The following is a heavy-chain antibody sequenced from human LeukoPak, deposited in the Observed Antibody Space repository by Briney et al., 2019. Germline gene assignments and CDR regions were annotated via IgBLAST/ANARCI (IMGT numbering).Heavy chain of an antibody. Sequence: PSETLSLTCAVYGGSFSGYYWSWIRQPPGKGLEWIGEINHSGSTNYNPSLKSRVTISVDTSKNQFSLKLSSVTAADTAVYYCASSPRDSSGYYREFDYWGQGTLVTVSS. CDR1: GGSFSGYY. CDR3: ASSPRDSSGYYREFDY. D-gene: IGHD3-22*01. CDR2: INHSGST. V-gene: IGHV4-34*01. J-gene: IGHJ4*02.